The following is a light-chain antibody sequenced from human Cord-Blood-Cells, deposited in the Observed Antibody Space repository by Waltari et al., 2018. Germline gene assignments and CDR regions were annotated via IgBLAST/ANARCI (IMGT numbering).Light chain of an antibody. CDR3: SSYTSSSVV. V-gene: IGLV2-14*01. Sequence: QSALTQPASVSGSPGQSHTISCTGSCSDAGGYTYVSWYQQHPGKAPKLMIYDVSNRPSGVSNRFSGSKSGNTASLTISGLQAEDEADYYCSSYTSSSVVFGGGTKLTVL. J-gene: IGLJ2*01. CDR1: CSDAGGYTY. CDR2: DVS.